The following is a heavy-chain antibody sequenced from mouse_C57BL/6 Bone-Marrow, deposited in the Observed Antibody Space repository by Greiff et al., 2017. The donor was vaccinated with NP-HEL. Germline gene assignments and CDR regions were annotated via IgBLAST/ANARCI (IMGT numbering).Heavy chain of an antibody. CDR3: AIYSMDY. Sequence: EVQLVESGGGLVKSGGSLKLSCAASGFTFSDYGMHWVRQAPEKGLEWVAYISSGSSTIYYADTVTGRFTISRDNAKNTLFLQMTSLRSEDTAMYYCAIYSMDYWGQGTSVTVSS. J-gene: IGHJ4*01. CDR2: ISSGSSTI. V-gene: IGHV5-17*01. CDR1: GFTFSDYG. D-gene: IGHD2-1*01.